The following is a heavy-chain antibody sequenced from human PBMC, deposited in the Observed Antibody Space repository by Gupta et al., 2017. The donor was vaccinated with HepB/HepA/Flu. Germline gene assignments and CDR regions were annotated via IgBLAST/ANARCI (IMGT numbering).Heavy chain of an antibody. CDR3: ASAPGITEAGTYYYNYGMDV. V-gene: IGHV3-66*01. Sequence: QEWVSIIYSGGSTYYADSVKGRFTISRDNSKNTLYLQMNSLRAEDTAVYYCASAPGITEAGTYYYNYGMDVWGQGTTVTVSS. CDR2: IYSGGST. J-gene: IGHJ6*02. D-gene: IGHD6-13*01.